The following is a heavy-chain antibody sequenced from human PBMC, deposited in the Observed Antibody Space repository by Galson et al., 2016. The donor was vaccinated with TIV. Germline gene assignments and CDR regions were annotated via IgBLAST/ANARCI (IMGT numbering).Heavy chain of an antibody. CDR2: IQVGGSDK. V-gene: IGHV3-30*02. Sequence: SLRLSCAASRFMFSGNGIHWVRQAPGKGLQWVAFIQVGGSDKYYADSVKGRFTMSADNSKNSVYLRMNSLRPEDTAVYYCAGQYESNGYSYYMDVWGKGTTVGVSS. CDR3: AGQYESNGYSYYMDV. D-gene: IGHD3-22*01. CDR1: RFMFSGNG. J-gene: IGHJ6*03.